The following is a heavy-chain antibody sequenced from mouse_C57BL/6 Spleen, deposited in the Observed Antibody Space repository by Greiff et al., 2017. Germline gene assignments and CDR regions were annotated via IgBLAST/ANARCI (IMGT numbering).Heavy chain of an antibody. CDR1: GYTFTSYW. CDR3: AREGLEYYGSRSYYFDY. CDR2: IDPSDSYT. Sequence: QVQLQQPGAELVKPGASVKLSCKASGYTFTSYWMQWVKQRPGQGLEWIGEIDPSDSYTNYNQKFKGKATLTVDTSSSTAYMPLSSLTSKDSAVYYCAREGLEYYGSRSYYFDYWGQGTTLTVSS. J-gene: IGHJ2*01. V-gene: IGHV1-50*01. D-gene: IGHD1-1*01.